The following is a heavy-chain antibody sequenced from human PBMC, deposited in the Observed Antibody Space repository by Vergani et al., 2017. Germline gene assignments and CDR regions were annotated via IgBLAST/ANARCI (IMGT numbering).Heavy chain of an antibody. CDR2: IYSGGST. CDR1: GFTVSSNY. Sequence: EVQLVESGGGLVQPGGSLRLSCAASGFTVSSNYMSWVRQAPGKGLEWVSVIYSGGSTYYADSVKGRFTIYRDNSKNTLYLQMNSLRAEDTAVYYCASALGIAVAGGFDAFDIWGQGTMVTVSS. D-gene: IGHD6-19*01. V-gene: IGHV3-66*02. CDR3: ASALGIAVAGGFDAFDI. J-gene: IGHJ3*02.